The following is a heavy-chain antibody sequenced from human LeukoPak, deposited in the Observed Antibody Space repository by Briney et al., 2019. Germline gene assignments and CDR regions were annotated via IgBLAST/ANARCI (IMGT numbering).Heavy chain of an antibody. CDR2: INPNSGGT. D-gene: IGHD6-13*01. CDR3: ARVGRRIAAAGRNWFDP. J-gene: IGHJ5*02. CDR1: GYTFTSYY. V-gene: IGHV1-2*02. Sequence: ASVKVSCKASGYTFTSYYMHWVRQAPGQGLGWMGWINPNSGGTNYAQKFQGRVTMTRDTSISTAYMELSRLRSDDTAVYYCARVGRRIAAAGRNWFDPWGQGTLVTVSS.